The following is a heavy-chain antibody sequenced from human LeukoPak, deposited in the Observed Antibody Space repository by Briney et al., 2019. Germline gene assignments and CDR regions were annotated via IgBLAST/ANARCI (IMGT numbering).Heavy chain of an antibody. Sequence: PGGSLRLSCAASGFTVSSNYMSWVRQAPGKGLEWVSAISGSGGSTYYADSVKGRFAISRDKSKNTLYLQMNSLRAEDTAVYYCAKGGTDYYFYYYMDVWGKGTTVTVSS. J-gene: IGHJ6*03. CDR3: AKGGTDYYFYYYMDV. CDR1: GFTVSSNY. D-gene: IGHD5-12*01. CDR2: ISGSGGST. V-gene: IGHV3-23*01.